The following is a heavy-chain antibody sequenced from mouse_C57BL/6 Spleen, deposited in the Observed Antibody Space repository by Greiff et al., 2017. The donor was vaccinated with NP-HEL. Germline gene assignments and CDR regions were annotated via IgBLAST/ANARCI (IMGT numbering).Heavy chain of an antibody. CDR2: IDPNSGGT. V-gene: IGHV1-72*01. Sequence: QVQLQQPGAELVKPGASVKLSCKASGYTFTSYWMHWVKQRPGRGLEWIGRIDPNSGGTKYNEKFKSKATLTVDKPSSTAYMQLSSLTSEDSAVYYCARGGTTTVVEDYAMDYWGQGTSVTVSS. J-gene: IGHJ4*01. D-gene: IGHD1-1*01. CDR3: ARGGTTTVVEDYAMDY. CDR1: GYTFTSYW.